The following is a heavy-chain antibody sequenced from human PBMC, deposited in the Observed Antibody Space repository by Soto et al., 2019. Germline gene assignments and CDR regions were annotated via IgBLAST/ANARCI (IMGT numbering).Heavy chain of an antibody. D-gene: IGHD6-6*01. CDR1: GYSFTSYW. CDR2: IYPGDSDT. CDR3: ARKLLRRAFDI. J-gene: IGHJ3*02. Sequence: WESLNISCKGSGYSFTSYWIGLVRQMPGKGLEWMGIIYPGDSDTRYSPSFQGQVTISADKSISTAYLQWSSLKASDTAMYYCARKLLRRAFDIWGQGTMVTVSS. V-gene: IGHV5-51*01.